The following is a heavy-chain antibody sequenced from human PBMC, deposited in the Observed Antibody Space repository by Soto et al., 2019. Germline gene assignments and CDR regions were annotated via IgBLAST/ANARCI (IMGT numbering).Heavy chain of an antibody. V-gene: IGHV5-51*07. CDR1: GYIFTTYW. J-gene: IGHJ6*02. CDR3: ARPDGDYYGSGGYGMDV. Sequence: PGESLKISCKGSGYIFTTYWIGWVHQMPGKGLEWMGIIYPGDSDTRYSPSFQGQVTISADKSINTAYLQWSSLKASDTAMYYCARPDGDYYGSGGYGMDVWGQGTMVTVSS. D-gene: IGHD3-10*01. CDR2: IYPGDSDT.